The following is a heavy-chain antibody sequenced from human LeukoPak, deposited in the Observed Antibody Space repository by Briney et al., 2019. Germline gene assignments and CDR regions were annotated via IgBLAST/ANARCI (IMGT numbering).Heavy chain of an antibody. V-gene: IGHV1-69*04. J-gene: IGHJ3*02. Sequence: ASVKVSCKASGYTFTSYYMHWVRQAPGQGLEWMGRIIPILGIANYAQKFQGRVTITADKSTSTAYMELSSLRSEDTAVYYCAREKVPAAILDAFDIWGQGTMVTVSS. CDR1: GYTFTSYY. D-gene: IGHD2-2*01. CDR2: IIPILGIA. CDR3: AREKVPAAILDAFDI.